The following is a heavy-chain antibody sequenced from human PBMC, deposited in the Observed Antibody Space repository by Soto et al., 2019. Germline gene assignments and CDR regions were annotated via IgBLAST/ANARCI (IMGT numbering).Heavy chain of an antibody. CDR1: GGSISNYF. CDR3: ARCGTMVRGVPVYYYGMDV. CDR2: IDNSGST. Sequence: SETLSLTCTVSGGSISNYFCNWIRQPAGKGLEWIGRIDNSGSTNYNPSLKSRITMSADTSRNQFSLKLNSVTAADTAVYYCARCGTMVRGVPVYYYGMDVWGQGTTVTVSS. J-gene: IGHJ6*02. D-gene: IGHD3-10*01. V-gene: IGHV4-4*07.